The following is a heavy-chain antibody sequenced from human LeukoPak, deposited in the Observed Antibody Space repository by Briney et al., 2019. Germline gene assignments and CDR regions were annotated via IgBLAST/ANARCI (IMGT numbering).Heavy chain of an antibody. CDR3: ASPNYDSGWFDP. CDR2: INHYGST. D-gene: IGHD3-3*01. V-gene: IGHV4-34*01. CDR1: GGSFSDYY. Sequence: SETLSLTCAVYGGSFSDYYWSWIRQPPGKGLEWIGEINHYGSTNYNPSLKSRVTISVDTSKNQFSLKLSSVTAADTAVYYCASPNYDSGWFDPWGQGTLITVSS. J-gene: IGHJ5*02.